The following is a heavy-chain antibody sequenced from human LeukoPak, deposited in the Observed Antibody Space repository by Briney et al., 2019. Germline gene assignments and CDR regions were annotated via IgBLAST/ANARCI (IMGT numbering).Heavy chain of an antibody. CDR1: GGSISTYY. CDR3: ARVPTYTNHFDY. D-gene: IGHD4-11*01. Sequence: PSETLPLTYTVSGGSISTYYWSWIRQPPGKGLEWIGYIYYSGSTNYNPSLKSRVTISVDTSKNQFSLKVSSVTAADTAVYYCARVPTYTNHFDYWGQGTLVTVSS. J-gene: IGHJ4*02. CDR2: IYYSGST. V-gene: IGHV4-59*01.